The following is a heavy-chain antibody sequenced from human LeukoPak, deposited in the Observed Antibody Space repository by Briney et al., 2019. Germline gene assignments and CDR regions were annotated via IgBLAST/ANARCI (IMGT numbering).Heavy chain of an antibody. CDR3: AKDRSPYCSSTSCYTGLDY. Sequence: GGSLRLSCAASGFTSSSYAMSWVRQAPGKGLEWVSAISGSGGSTYYADSVKGRFTISRDNSKNTLYLQMNSLRAEDTAVYYCAKDRSPYCSSTSCYTGLDYWGQGTLVTVSS. CDR2: ISGSGGST. V-gene: IGHV3-23*01. J-gene: IGHJ4*02. CDR1: GFTSSSYA. D-gene: IGHD2-2*02.